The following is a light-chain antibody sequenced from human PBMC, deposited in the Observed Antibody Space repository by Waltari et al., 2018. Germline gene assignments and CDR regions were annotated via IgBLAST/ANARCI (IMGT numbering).Light chain of an antibody. CDR3: QQYFVTPFT. V-gene: IGKV4-1*01. CDR2: WAS. J-gene: IGKJ3*01. Sequence: DIVMTQSPDSLAVSLGERATINCRSSQNIMYSSNNQNFLAWYQQKTGQPPKLLIYWASTRQSGVPDRFTGSWSGTDFTLTISSLQPEDVATYYCQQYFVTPFTFGPGTKVEVK. CDR1: QNIMYSSNNQNF.